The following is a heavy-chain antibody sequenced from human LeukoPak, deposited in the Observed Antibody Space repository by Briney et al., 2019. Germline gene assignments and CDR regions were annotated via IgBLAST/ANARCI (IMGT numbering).Heavy chain of an antibody. CDR2: IIPIFGTA. V-gene: IGHV1-69*13. J-gene: IGHJ4*02. CDR3: AFQLGDNSNFFFDY. CDR1: GGTFSSYA. Sequence: GASVKVSCKASGGTFSSYAISWVRQAPGQGLEWMGGIIPIFGTANYAQKFQGRVTITADESTSTAYMELSSLRSEDTAVYYCAFQLGDNSNFFFDYWDQGTLVTVSS. D-gene: IGHD4-11*01.